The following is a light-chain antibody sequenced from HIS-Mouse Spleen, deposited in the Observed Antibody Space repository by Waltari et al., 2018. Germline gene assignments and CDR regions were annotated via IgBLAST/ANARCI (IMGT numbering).Light chain of an antibody. CDR1: ALPTTY. J-gene: IGLJ2*01. CDR3: YSTDSSGNHRV. CDR2: EDS. V-gene: IGLV3-10*01. Sequence: SYELTQPPSVSVSPGQTARVTCSGHALPTTYAYWYQQKSGQAPVLVIYEDSKRPSGIPERFSGSSSGTMDTLTISGAQVEDEADYYCYSTDSSGNHRVFGGGTKLTVL.